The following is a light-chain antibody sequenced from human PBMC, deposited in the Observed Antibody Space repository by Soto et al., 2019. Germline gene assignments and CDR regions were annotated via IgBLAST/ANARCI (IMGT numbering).Light chain of an antibody. CDR3: QQYGSSPT. CDR2: LAS. V-gene: IGKV3D-11*01. J-gene: IGKJ1*01. Sequence: EIVLTQSPATLSSFPGDRVTLSCRASQAVNTRLAWYQHKPGQAPRLLIYLASNRAAGVPARFSGSGSGTDFTLTISNVEPEDFAVYYCQQYGSSPTFGQGTKV. CDR1: QAVNTR.